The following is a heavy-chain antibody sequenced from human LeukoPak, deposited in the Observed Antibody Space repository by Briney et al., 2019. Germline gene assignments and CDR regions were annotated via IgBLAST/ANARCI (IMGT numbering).Heavy chain of an antibody. CDR3: ARGDIVVVPAATYYYYYGMDV. CDR1: GYTFTGYG. D-gene: IGHD2-2*01. Sequence: ASVKVSCKASGYTFTGYGISWVRQAPGQGLEWMGWISAYNGNTNYVQKLQGRVTMTTDTSTSTAYMELRSLRSDDTAVYYCARGDIVVVPAATYYYYYGMDVWGQGTTVTVSS. CDR2: ISAYNGNT. J-gene: IGHJ6*02. V-gene: IGHV1-18*01.